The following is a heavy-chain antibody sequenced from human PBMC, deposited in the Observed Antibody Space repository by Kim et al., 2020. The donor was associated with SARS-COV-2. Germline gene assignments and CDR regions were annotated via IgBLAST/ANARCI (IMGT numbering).Heavy chain of an antibody. D-gene: IGHD3-9*01. J-gene: IGHJ6*02. CDR3: ARDTPLILTGYYPSYGMDV. CDR1: GFTFSSYS. V-gene: IGHV3-48*02. CDR2: ISSSSSTI. Sequence: GGSLRLSCAASGFTFSSYSMNWVRQAPGKGLEWVSYISSSSSTIYYADSVKGRFTISRDNAKNSLYLQMNSLRDEDTAVYYCARDTPLILTGYYPSYGMDVWGQGTTVTVSS.